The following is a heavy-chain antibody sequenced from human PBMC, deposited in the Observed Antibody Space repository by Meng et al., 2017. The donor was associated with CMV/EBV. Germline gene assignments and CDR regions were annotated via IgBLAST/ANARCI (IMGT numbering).Heavy chain of an antibody. Sequence: GGSLRLSCAASGFTFSSYEMNWVRQAPGKGLEWVSYISSSVSTIYYADSVKGRFTISRDNAKNSLYLQMNSLRAEDTAVYYCAREGWGWLPGSGMDVWGQGTTVTVSS. D-gene: IGHD3-16*01. CDR1: GFTFSSYE. CDR3: AREGWGWLPGSGMDV. V-gene: IGHV3-48*03. CDR2: ISSSVSTI. J-gene: IGHJ6*02.